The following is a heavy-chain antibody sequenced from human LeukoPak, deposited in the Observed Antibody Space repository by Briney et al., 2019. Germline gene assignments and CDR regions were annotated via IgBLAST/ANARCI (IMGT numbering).Heavy chain of an antibody. D-gene: IGHD1-26*01. Sequence: PGRSLRLSCAASGFTFSSYGMHWVRQAPGKGLEWVAVISYDGSNKYYADSVKGRFTISRDNSKNTLYLQMNSLRAEDTAVYYCASDGELAPPDIWGQGTMDTVSS. V-gene: IGHV3-30*03. CDR2: ISYDGSNK. CDR3: ASDGELAPPDI. J-gene: IGHJ3*02. CDR1: GFTFSSYG.